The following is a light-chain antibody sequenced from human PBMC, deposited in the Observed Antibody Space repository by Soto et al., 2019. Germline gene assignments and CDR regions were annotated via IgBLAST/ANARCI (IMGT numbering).Light chain of an antibody. CDR3: QQNDSTPIT. J-gene: IGKJ5*01. CDR2: AAS. CDR1: QSISSY. Sequence: EIQMTQSPSSLSAPVGDRVTITCRASQSISSYFNWYQQKPGKAPKLLIYAASSLQSGVPSRFSRSGSGTDFTLTISSLQPEDFATYYCQQNDSTPITFGQGTRLEIK. V-gene: IGKV1-39*01.